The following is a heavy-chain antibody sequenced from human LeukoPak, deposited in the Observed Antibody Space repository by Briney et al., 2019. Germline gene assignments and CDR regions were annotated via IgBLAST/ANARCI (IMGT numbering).Heavy chain of an antibody. CDR1: GFTFNSYA. J-gene: IGHJ4*02. Sequence: GGSLRLSCAASGFTFNSYAMSWVRQAPEKGLEWVSTISGSGDSTYYADSVKGRFTISRDNSKNTHYLQMNSLRAEDTAVYYCANQGGYYYDSSALTGYWGQGTLVTVSS. D-gene: IGHD3-22*01. V-gene: IGHV3-23*01. CDR3: ANQGGYYYDSSALTGY. CDR2: ISGSGDST.